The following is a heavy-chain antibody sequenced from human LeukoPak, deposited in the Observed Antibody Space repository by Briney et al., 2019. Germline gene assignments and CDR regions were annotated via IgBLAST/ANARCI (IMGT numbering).Heavy chain of an antibody. J-gene: IGHJ3*02. V-gene: IGHV3-21*04. CDR3: AKTRYNWNYGISYWGAFDI. CDR1: GFTFSSYS. D-gene: IGHD1-7*01. CDR2: ISSSSSYI. Sequence: GGSLRLSCAASGFTFSSYSMNWVRQAPGKGLEWVSSISSSSSYIYYADSVKGRFTISRDNAKNSLYLQMNSLRAEDTAVYYCAKTRYNWNYGISYWGAFDIWGQGTMVTVSS.